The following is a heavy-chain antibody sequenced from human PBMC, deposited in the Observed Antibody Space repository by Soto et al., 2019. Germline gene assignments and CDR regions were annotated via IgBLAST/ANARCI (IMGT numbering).Heavy chain of an antibody. D-gene: IGHD3-3*01. V-gene: IGHV4-30-2*01. J-gene: IGHJ6*02. CDR3: ARIATIFGVATGDGMDV. CDR1: GGSISSGGYS. CDR2: IYHSGST. Sequence: QLQLQESGSGLVKPSQTLSLTCAVSGGSISSGGYSWSWIRQPPGKGLEWIGYIYHSGSTYYNPSLTSRVTISVDRSKNQFSLKLSSVTAADTAVYYCARIATIFGVATGDGMDVWGQGTTVTVSS.